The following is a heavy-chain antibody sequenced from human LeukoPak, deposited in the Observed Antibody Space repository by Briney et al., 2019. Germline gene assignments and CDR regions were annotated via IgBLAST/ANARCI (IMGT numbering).Heavy chain of an antibody. CDR3: AKAWPDTYYYDSTGYYYLDY. D-gene: IGHD3-22*01. Sequence: GGSLRLSCAASGFTFSSYAMHWVRQAPGKGLEWVAFIQYDGSNKYYADSVKGRFTVSRDNSKNTLYLQMNSLRAEDTAVYYCAKAWPDTYYYDSTGYYYLDYWGQGTLVTVSS. CDR2: IQYDGSNK. J-gene: IGHJ4*02. V-gene: IGHV3-30*04. CDR1: GFTFSSYA.